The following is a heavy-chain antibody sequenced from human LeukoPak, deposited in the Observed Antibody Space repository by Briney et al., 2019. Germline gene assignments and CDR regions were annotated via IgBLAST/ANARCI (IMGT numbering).Heavy chain of an antibody. V-gene: IGHV3-23*01. Sequence: GGYLRLSCAASGFTVSSYGVSWVRQPPGKGLDLVSAISGSGGSTYYAHSVKGRFTISRDNSKNTLYLQMNSLSAEDTAVYYCAKAGPGKGYFDYWGQGTLVTVSS. J-gene: IGHJ4*02. CDR1: GFTVSSYG. D-gene: IGHD2-8*02. CDR2: ISGSGGST. CDR3: AKAGPGKGYFDY.